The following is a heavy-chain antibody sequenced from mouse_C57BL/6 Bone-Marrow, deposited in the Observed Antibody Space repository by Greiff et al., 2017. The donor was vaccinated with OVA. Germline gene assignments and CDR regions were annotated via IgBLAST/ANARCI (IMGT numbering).Heavy chain of an antibody. CDR1: GFTFSDYG. CDR2: ISNLAYSI. D-gene: IGHD2-4*01. CDR3: ARYYDYDEGFDY. V-gene: IGHV5-15*01. Sequence: VQLKESGGGLVQPGGSLKLSCAASGFTFSDYGMAWVRQAPRKGPEWVAFISNLAYSIYYADTVTGRFTISRENAKNTLYLEMSSLRSEDTAMYYCARYYDYDEGFDYWGQGTTLTVSS. J-gene: IGHJ2*01.